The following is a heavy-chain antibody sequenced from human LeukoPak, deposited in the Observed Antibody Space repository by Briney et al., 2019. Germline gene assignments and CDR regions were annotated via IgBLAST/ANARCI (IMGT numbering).Heavy chain of an antibody. Sequence: SETLSLTCAVYGGSFSGYYWSWIRQPPGKGLEWIGEINHSGSANYNPSLKSRVTVSLDTSKNQFSLKLSSVTAADTAVYYCARGRAYFDWGQGTLVTVSS. CDR3: ARGRAYFD. CDR1: GGSFSGYY. V-gene: IGHV4-34*01. CDR2: INHSGSA. D-gene: IGHD3-9*01. J-gene: IGHJ4*02.